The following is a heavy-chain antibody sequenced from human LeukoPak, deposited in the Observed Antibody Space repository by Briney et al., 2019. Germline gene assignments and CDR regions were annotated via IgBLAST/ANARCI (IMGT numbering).Heavy chain of an antibody. CDR1: GFTFSSYA. J-gene: IGHJ4*02. V-gene: IGHV3-23*01. CDR2: ISGSGHTT. CDR3: AKASGAYYGYFDY. Sequence: PGGSLRLSCAASGFTFSSYAMSWVRQAPGKGLECVSAISGSGHTTYHADSVEGRFTISRDISKSTLYLQMSSLRAEDTAVYYCAKASGAYYGYFDYWGQGTLVTVSS. D-gene: IGHD1-26*01.